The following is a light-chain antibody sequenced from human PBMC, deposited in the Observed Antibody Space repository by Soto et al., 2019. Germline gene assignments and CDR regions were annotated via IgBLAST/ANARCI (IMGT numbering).Light chain of an antibody. CDR3: CSYTGTYTWV. CDR1: NSDVGGYNY. Sequence: QAALTQPRSVSGSPGQSVTISCTGTNSDVGGYNYVSWYQQHPGKAPKVMIYDVTKRPSGVPDRFSGSKSGNRASLTISGLQAEDEADYYCCSYTGTYTWVFGGGTKLTVL. CDR2: DVT. J-gene: IGLJ3*02. V-gene: IGLV2-11*01.